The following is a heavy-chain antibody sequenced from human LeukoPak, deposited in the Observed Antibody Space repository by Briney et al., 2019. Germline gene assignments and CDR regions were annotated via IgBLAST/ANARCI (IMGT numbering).Heavy chain of an antibody. J-gene: IGHJ4*02. Sequence: PGGSLRLSCVASGFTFSDYAMSWVRQASGKGLEWVSGISDSGGSTYYTDSVKGRCTISRDNSKNTVSLQMNNLKAEDTAVYFCARHDSFIPYWGQGTLVTVTS. D-gene: IGHD3-16*02. V-gene: IGHV3-23*01. CDR1: GFTFSDYA. CDR2: ISDSGGST. CDR3: ARHDSFIPY.